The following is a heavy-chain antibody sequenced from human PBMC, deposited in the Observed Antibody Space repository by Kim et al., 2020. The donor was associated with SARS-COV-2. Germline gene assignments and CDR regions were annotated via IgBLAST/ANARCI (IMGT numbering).Heavy chain of an antibody. V-gene: IGHV1-2*02. D-gene: IGHD3-9*01. CDR3: ARLFFDILTGYSSLDY. Sequence: ASVKVSCKASGYTFTGYYMHWVRQAPGQGLEWMGWINPNSGGTNYAQKFQGRVTMTRDTSISTAYMELSRLRSDDTAVYYCARLFFDILTGYSSLDYWGQGTLVTVSS. CDR2: INPNSGGT. CDR1: GYTFTGYY. J-gene: IGHJ4*02.